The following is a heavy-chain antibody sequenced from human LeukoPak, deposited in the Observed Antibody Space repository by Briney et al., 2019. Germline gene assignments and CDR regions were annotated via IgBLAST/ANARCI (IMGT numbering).Heavy chain of an antibody. CDR2: IYSGGRT. CDR3: AKSLDRKSWFVFRH. D-gene: IGHD3-10*01. J-gene: IGHJ1*01. Sequence: GGSLRLSCAVSGFTVSNNYMNWVRQAPGKGLEWVSIIYSGGRTYYADSAKGRFTISRDSSKNTVFLQMNSPRAEDTAIYYCAKSLDRKSWFVFRHWGQGTLVTVSS. CDR1: GFTVSNNY. V-gene: IGHV3-53*01.